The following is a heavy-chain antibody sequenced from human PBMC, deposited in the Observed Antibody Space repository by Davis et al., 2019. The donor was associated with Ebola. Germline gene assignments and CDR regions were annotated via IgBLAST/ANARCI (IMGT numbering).Heavy chain of an antibody. CDR1: GFTFSGSA. J-gene: IGHJ4*02. V-gene: IGHV3-33*08. D-gene: IGHD5-24*01. Sequence: GESLKISCAASGFTFSGSAMHWVRQAPGKGLEWVAVIWYDGSNKYYADSVKGRFTISRDNSKNTLYLQMNSLRAEDTAVYYCARGGRDGYDLRYWGQGTLVTVSS. CDR3: ARGGRDGYDLRY. CDR2: IWYDGSNK.